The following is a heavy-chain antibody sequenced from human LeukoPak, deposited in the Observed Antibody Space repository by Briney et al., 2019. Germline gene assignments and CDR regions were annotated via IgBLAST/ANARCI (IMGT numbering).Heavy chain of an antibody. J-gene: IGHJ3*02. V-gene: IGHV4-59*01. Sequence: SETLSLTCTVSGGSISSYYWSWIRQPPGRGLEWIGYIYYSGSTSYSPSLKSRVTISVDTSKNQFSLKLSSVTAADTAVYYCARGRVVGALDAFDIWGQGTMVTVSS. CDR1: GGSISSYY. D-gene: IGHD1-26*01. CDR3: ARGRVVGALDAFDI. CDR2: IYYSGST.